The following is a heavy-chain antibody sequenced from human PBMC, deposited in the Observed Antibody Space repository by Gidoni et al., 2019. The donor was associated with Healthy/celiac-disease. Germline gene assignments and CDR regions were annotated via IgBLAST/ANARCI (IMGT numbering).Heavy chain of an antibody. CDR3: ARSSPRVYMDV. CDR1: GGSISSSSYY. V-gene: IGHV4-39*01. D-gene: IGHD6-13*01. Sequence: QLQLQESGPGLVQPSETLSLTCTVSGGSISSSSYYWGWIRQPPGKGLEWIGSIYYSGSTYYNPSLKSRVTRSVDTSKNQFSLKLSSVTAADTAVYYCARSSPRVYMDVWGKGTKVTVSS. J-gene: IGHJ6*03. CDR2: IYYSGST.